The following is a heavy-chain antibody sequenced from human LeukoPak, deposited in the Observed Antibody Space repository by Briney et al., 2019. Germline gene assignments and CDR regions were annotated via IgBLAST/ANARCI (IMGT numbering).Heavy chain of an antibody. Sequence: SETLSLSCTVSGASITSYFWTWIRQPPGKGLEVIGYVHYLGSTNYNPSLKSRVTISLDTSKSHFSLKLTSVSAADTAVYYCARQNAYLVSGPLDCWGQGALVTVSS. J-gene: IGHJ4*02. CDR1: GASITSYF. CDR2: VHYLGST. D-gene: IGHD3-16*01. V-gene: IGHV4-59*01. CDR3: ARQNAYLVSGPLDC.